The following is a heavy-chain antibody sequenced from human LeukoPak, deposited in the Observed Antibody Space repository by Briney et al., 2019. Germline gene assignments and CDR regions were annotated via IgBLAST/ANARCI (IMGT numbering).Heavy chain of an antibody. V-gene: IGHV3-64*01. CDR1: GFTFGSYA. D-gene: IGHD3-10*01. Sequence: GWSLRLSCAASGFTFGSYAMHWVRQAPGKGLEFVSAISSKGDITYYANSVKGRLIMSRDNSKNTLYLKMGSLRAEDMAVYYCARWGGGVDYWGQGTLVTVSS. CDR2: ISSKGDIT. CDR3: ARWGGGVDY. J-gene: IGHJ4*02.